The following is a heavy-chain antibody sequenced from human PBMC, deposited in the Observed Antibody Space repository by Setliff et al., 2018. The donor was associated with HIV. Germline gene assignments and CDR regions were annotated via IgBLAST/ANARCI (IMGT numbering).Heavy chain of an antibody. CDR2: IIPLFGMG. CDR3: ATGRHYYDSSDYPANPFDV. Sequence: SVKVSCKTSGGAFSRNAINWVRQAPGQGLEWLGGIIPLFGMGNVAPKFQDRVTITAVKSTSTSYMELSSLRSEDTAVYYCATGRHYYDSSDYPANPFDVWGQGTLVTVSS. J-gene: IGHJ3*01. V-gene: IGHV1-69*10. D-gene: IGHD3-22*01. CDR1: GGAFSRNA.